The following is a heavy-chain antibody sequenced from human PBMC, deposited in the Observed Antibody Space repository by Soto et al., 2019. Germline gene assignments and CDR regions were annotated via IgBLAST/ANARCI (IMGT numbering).Heavy chain of an antibody. D-gene: IGHD2-2*01. CDR2: IIPIFGTA. CDR1: GGTFSSYA. Sequence: ASVKVSCKASGGTFSSYAISWVRQAPGQGLEWMGGIIPIFGTANYAQKFQGRVTITADESTSTAYMELSSLRSEDTAVYYCALKDIVFVPAAAYYYYGMDFWGQGTTVTVSS. V-gene: IGHV1-69*13. CDR3: ALKDIVFVPAAAYYYYGMDF. J-gene: IGHJ6*02.